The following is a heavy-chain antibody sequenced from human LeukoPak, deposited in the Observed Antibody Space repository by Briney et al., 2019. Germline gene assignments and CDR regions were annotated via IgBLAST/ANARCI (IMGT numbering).Heavy chain of an antibody. CDR2: IYHSGST. Sequence: SETLSLTCAVSGYSISSGYYWGWIRQPPGKGLEWIRSIYHSGSTYYNPSLKSRVTISVDTSKNQFSLKLSSVTAADTAVYYCARRPAMAGQFDYWGQGTLVTVSS. V-gene: IGHV4-38-2*01. CDR3: ARRPAMAGQFDY. CDR1: GYSISSGYY. J-gene: IGHJ4*02. D-gene: IGHD5-18*01.